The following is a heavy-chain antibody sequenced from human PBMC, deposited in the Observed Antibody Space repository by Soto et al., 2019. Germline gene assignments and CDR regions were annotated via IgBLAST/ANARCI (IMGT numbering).Heavy chain of an antibody. D-gene: IGHD4-17*01. CDR3: ATLTTGFDN. J-gene: IGHJ4*02. CDR2: ISPSSGGT. Sequence: QVQLVQSGAEVKKPGDSVKVSCRASGYTFTAYYMYWVRQAPGQGLEWMGWISPSSGGTKYAQKFQGWVTMTSDTSISTAYMELRLRSDDTAVYYCATLTTGFDNWGQGTLVTVSS. CDR1: GYTFTAYY. V-gene: IGHV1-2*04.